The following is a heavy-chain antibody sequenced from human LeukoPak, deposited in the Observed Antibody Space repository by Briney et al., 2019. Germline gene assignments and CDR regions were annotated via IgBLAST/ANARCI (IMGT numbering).Heavy chain of an antibody. CDR1: GSTFSSYA. Sequence: GGSLRLSCAASGSTFSSYAMHWVRQAPGKGLEWVAVISYDGSNKYYADSVKGRFTISRDNSKNTLYLQMNSLRAEDTAVYYCARVYSSSWYGAFDYWGQGTLVTVSS. CDR3: ARVYSSSWYGAFDY. J-gene: IGHJ4*02. CDR2: ISYDGSNK. V-gene: IGHV3-30*04. D-gene: IGHD6-13*01.